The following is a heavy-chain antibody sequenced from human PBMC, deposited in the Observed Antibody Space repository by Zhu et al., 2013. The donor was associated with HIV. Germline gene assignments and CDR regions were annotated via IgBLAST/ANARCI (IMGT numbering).Heavy chain of an antibody. D-gene: IGHD6-6*01. Sequence: QVQLVQSGAEVKKPGASVKVSCKASGYTFTSYYMHWVRQAPGQGLEWMGIINPSGGSTSYAQKFQGRVTMTRDTSTSTVYMDPSSLRSEDTAVYYCARGSPREQLATGDFQHWGQGTLVIVSS. V-gene: IGHV1-46*01. CDR1: GYTFTSYY. J-gene: IGHJ1*01. CDR2: INPSGGST. CDR3: ARGSPREQLATGDFQH.